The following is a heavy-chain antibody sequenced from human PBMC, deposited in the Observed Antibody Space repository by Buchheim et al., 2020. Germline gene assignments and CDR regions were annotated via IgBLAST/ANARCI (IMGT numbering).Heavy chain of an antibody. CDR1: GFTLTGYY. V-gene: IGHV1-2*02. CDR2: INPDSGGT. Sequence: QVQLVQSGAEVKKPGASVKVSCKASGFTLTGYYMHWVRQAPGQGLEWMGWINPDSGGTNYAQKFQGRVTMTRDTSLHNAYMELSSLTSDDSAVYYCARTSSFDYWGQGTL. CDR3: ARTSSFDY. J-gene: IGHJ4*02.